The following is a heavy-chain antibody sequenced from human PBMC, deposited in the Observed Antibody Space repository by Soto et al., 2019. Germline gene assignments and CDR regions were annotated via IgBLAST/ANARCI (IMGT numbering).Heavy chain of an antibody. Sequence: QLQLQESGPGLVKPSETLSLTCTVSGGSISSSGYYWGWIRQPPGKGLEWIASIYYSGSTYYNPSLKSRVTISVDTSKNQFSLKLSSVTDADTAVYYCARFRAAAGTDAFDIWGQGTMVTVSS. CDR2: IYYSGST. V-gene: IGHV4-39*01. D-gene: IGHD6-13*01. CDR1: GGSISSSGYY. CDR3: ARFRAAAGTDAFDI. J-gene: IGHJ3*02.